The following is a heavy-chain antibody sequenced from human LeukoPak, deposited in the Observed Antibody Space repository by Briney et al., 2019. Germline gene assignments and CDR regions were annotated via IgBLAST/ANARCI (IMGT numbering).Heavy chain of an antibody. V-gene: IGHV3-33*08. CDR3: ARDTRFMKLLAGFDY. J-gene: IGHJ4*02. CDR1: GFTFSSYA. CDR2: IWYDGSNK. D-gene: IGHD1-26*01. Sequence: GGTLRLSCAASGFTFSSYAMSWVRQAPDKGLEWVAVIWYDGSNKYYADPVKGRFTFARDNSKNTLYLQWTLLSAEGPACYSCARDTRFMKLLAGFDYWGEASQVTVS.